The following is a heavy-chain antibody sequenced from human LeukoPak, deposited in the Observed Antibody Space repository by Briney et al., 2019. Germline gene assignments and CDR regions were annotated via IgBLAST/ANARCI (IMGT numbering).Heavy chain of an antibody. CDR2: ISSSSSTI. Sequence: GGSLRLSCAASGFTFSSYSMNWVRQAPGKGLEWVSYISSSSSTICYADSVKGRFTISRDNAKNSLYLQMSSLRDEDTAVYYCARGPARLDFDYWGQGTLVTVSS. D-gene: IGHD6-6*01. CDR3: ARGPARLDFDY. CDR1: GFTFSSYS. V-gene: IGHV3-48*02. J-gene: IGHJ4*02.